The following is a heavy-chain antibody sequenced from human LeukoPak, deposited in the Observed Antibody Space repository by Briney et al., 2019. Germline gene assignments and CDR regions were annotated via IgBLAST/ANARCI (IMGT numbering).Heavy chain of an antibody. CDR3: ARGGYYYGSGSYAGHYTHV. CDR1: GYSISSGYY. D-gene: IGHD3-10*01. J-gene: IGHJ6*03. V-gene: IGHV4-38-2*02. CDR2: IYHSGST. Sequence: PSETLSLTCTVSGYSISSGYYWGWIRQPPGKGLEWIGSIYHSGSTYYNPSLKSRVTISVDTSKNQFSLKLSSVTAADTAVYYCARGGYYYGSGSYAGHYTHVWGKGTTVTVSS.